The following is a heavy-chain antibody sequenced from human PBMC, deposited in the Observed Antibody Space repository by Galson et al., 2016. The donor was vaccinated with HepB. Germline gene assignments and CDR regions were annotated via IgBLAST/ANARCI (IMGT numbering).Heavy chain of an antibody. V-gene: IGHV4-59*01. CDR1: GGAISSYY. Sequence: ETLSLTCTVSGGAISSYYWSWIRQPPGKGLEWSGYIHYSGRTNYNPSLKGRVTIAVDTSKNQFSLTLSSVTAADTAVYYCAGGWFGEFHFGFWGQGTLVTVSS. CDR3: AGGWFGEFHFGF. D-gene: IGHD3-10*01. J-gene: IGHJ4*02. CDR2: IHYSGRT.